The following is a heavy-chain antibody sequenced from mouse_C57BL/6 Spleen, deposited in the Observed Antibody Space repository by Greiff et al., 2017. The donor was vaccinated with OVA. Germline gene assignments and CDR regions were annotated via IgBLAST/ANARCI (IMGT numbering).Heavy chain of an antibody. CDR2: ISYDGSN. CDR3: ARGRGNWSWFAY. V-gene: IGHV3-6*01. CDR1: GYSITSGYY. Sequence: EVHLVESGPGLVKPSQSLSLTCSVTGYSITSGYYWNWIRQFPGNKLEWMGYISYDGSNNYNPSLKNRISITRDTSKNQFFLKLNSVTTEDTATYYCARGRGNWSWFAYWGQGTLVTVSA. D-gene: IGHD4-1*01. J-gene: IGHJ3*01.